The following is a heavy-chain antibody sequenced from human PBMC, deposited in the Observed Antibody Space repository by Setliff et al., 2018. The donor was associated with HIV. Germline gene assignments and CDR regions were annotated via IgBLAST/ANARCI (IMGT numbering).Heavy chain of an antibody. Sequence: GGSLRLSCAASGFSLSNYWIHWVRQAPGKGLVWVSRINSDGSSRRYADSVRGRFTISRDNAKNTLYLQMNSLRAEDTAVYYGAKGVQSLRPYYFDYWGHGTLVTVSS. CDR1: GFSLSNYW. V-gene: IGHV3-74*01. D-gene: IGHD4-17*01. CDR3: AKGVQSLRPYYFDY. J-gene: IGHJ4*01. CDR2: INSDGSSR.